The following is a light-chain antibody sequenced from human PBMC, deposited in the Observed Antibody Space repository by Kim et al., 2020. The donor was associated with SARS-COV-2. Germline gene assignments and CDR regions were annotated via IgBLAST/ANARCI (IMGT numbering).Light chain of an antibody. CDR3: SSYTSSSTLV. CDR2: DVS. CDR1: TSDVGGYNY. Sequence: SITISWPGTTSDVGGYNYVSWYQQRPGKAPKLMICDVSKRPSGVSNRFSGTKSGYTASLTISGLQGEDEADYYCSSYTSSSTLVFGGGTQLTVL. V-gene: IGLV2-14*03. J-gene: IGLJ2*01.